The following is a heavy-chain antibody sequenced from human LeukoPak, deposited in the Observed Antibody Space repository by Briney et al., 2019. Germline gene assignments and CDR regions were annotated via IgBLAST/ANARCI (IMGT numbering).Heavy chain of an antibody. V-gene: IGHV4-34*01. CDR3: ARGRESSSGNYFDY. CDR1: GGSFSGYY. D-gene: IGHD3-22*01. J-gene: IGHJ4*02. Sequence: SETLSLTCAVYGGSFSGYYWSWIRQPPGKGLEWIGEINHSGSTNYNPSLKSRVTISVDTSKNQSSLKLSSVTAADTAVYYCARGRESSSGNYFDYWGQGTLVTVSS. CDR2: INHSGST.